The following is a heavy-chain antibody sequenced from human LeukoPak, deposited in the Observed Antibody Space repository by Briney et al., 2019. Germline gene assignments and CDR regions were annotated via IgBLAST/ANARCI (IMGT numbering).Heavy chain of an antibody. CDR3: ARDAQYGSGSPQNY. CDR2: IKQDGSET. Sequence: PGGSLRLSCAASGFTFSTYWMSWVRQAPGKGLEWVANIKQDGSETHYVDSVRDRFTISRDNAKNSMYLQINSLRAEDTALYYCARDAQYGSGSPQNYWGQGTLVTVSS. D-gene: IGHD3-10*01. CDR1: GFTFSTYW. J-gene: IGHJ4*02. V-gene: IGHV3-7*01.